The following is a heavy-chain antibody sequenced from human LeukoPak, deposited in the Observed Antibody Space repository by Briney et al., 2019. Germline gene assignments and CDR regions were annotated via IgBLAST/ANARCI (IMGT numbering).Heavy chain of an antibody. CDR1: GGSISSYY. J-gene: IGHJ4*02. D-gene: IGHD3-9*01. Sequence: PSETLSLTCTVSGGSISSYYWSWLRQPPGKGLEWIGYIYYSGSTNYNPSLKSRVTISVDTSKNQFSLKLSSVTAADTAVYYCARENYDILTGSPRDFDYWGQGTLVTVSS. CDR2: IYYSGST. V-gene: IGHV4-59*01. CDR3: ARENYDILTGSPRDFDY.